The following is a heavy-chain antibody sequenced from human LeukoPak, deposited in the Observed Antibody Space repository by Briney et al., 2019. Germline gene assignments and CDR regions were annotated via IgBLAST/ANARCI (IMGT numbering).Heavy chain of an antibody. D-gene: IGHD3-10*01. CDR3: AKDPTYYYGSGSYSYFDY. Sequence: SCKASGGTFSSYAMSWVRQAPGKGLEWVSAISGSGGSTYYADSVKGRFTISRDNSKNTLYLQMNSLRAEDTAVYYCAKDPTYYYGSGSYSYFDYWGQGTLVTVSS. J-gene: IGHJ4*02. CDR2: ISGSGGST. CDR1: GGTFSSYA. V-gene: IGHV3-23*01.